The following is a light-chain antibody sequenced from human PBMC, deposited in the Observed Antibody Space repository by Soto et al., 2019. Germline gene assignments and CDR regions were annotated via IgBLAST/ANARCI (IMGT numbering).Light chain of an antibody. CDR3: CSYAGGHTLV. Sequence: QSVLTQPRSVSGSPGQSVAISCTGTSSDVGAYNYVSWYQLHPGKAPKLMIFDVTQRPSGVPDRFSGSKSGNTASLTISGLQAEDESDYYCCSYAGGHTLVFGGGTQLTVL. CDR2: DVT. V-gene: IGLV2-11*01. J-gene: IGLJ2*01. CDR1: SSDVGAYNY.